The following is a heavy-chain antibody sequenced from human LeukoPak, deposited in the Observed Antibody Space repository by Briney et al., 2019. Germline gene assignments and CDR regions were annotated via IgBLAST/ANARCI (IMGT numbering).Heavy chain of an antibody. J-gene: IGHJ4*02. CDR2: ITSGGGYT. V-gene: IGHV3-21*06. Sequence: GGSLRLSCAASGFTFSTYNMNWVRQAPGKGLEWVSSITSGGGYTYYADSVEGRFTTSRDNAKNSLSLRLDSLRAEDTAVYYCAPGHYDVLTSSYKWTPDYWGQGTLVTVSS. D-gene: IGHD3-9*01. CDR3: APGHYDVLTSSYKWTPDY. CDR1: GFTFSTYN.